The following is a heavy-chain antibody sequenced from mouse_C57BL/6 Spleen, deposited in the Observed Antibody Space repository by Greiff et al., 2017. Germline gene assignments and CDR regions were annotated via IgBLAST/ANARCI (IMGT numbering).Heavy chain of an antibody. Sequence: EVQLQESGAELVKPGASVKLSCTASGFNIKDYYMHWVKQRTEQGLEWIGRIDPEDGETKYAPKFPGKATITADTSSNTAYLQLRSLTSEDTAVYYCARSDDGYYPLFDYWGQGTTLTVSS. CDR2: IDPEDGET. CDR3: ARSDDGYYPLFDY. D-gene: IGHD2-3*01. J-gene: IGHJ2*01. V-gene: IGHV14-2*01. CDR1: GFNIKDYY.